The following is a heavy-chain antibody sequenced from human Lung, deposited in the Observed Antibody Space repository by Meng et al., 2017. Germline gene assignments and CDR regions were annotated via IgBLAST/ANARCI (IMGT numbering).Heavy chain of an antibody. D-gene: IGHD6-19*01. CDR2: IGHSGFT. Sequence: QSQLQGSGPGLVKPSEALSLTCSGSGGSISTSGYYWGWIRQPPGKGLEWIGSIGHSGFTYYTPSLKSRVAVSLDTSKSQFSLMLTSVTAADTAVYYCVRSSAWVRTGFDPWGQGTLVTVSS. J-gene: IGHJ5*02. V-gene: IGHV4-39*01. CDR3: VRSSAWVRTGFDP. CDR1: GGSISTSGYY.